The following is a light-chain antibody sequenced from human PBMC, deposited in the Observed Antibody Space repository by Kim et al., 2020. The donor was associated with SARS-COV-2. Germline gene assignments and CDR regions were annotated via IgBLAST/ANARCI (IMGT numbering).Light chain of an antibody. CDR2: EDN. CDR3: QSYDSSQKV. CDR1: SGSIASNY. V-gene: IGLV6-57*03. J-gene: IGLJ3*02. Sequence: GQTVTISCTRSSGSIASNYVQWYQQRPGSAPTTVIYEDNQRPSGVPDRFSGSIDSSSNSASLTISGLKTEDEADYYCQSYDSSQKVFGGGTQLTVL.